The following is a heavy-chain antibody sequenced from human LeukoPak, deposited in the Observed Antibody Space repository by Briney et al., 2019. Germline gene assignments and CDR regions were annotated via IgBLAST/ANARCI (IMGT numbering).Heavy chain of an antibody. V-gene: IGHV4-34*01. CDR1: GGSFSGYY. CDR3: ARTDSQSNWFDP. CDR2: INHSGST. D-gene: IGHD3-22*01. Sequence: PSETLSLTCAVYGGSFSGYYWSWIRQPPGKGLEWIGEINHSGSTNYNPSLKSRVTISVDTSKNQFSLKLSSVTAADTAVYYCARTDSQSNWFDPWGQGTLVTVSS. J-gene: IGHJ5*02.